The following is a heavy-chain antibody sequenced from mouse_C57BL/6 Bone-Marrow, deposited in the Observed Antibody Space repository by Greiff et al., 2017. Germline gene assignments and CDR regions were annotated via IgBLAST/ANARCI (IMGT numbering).Heavy chain of an antibody. Sequence: VQLQQSGPVLVKPGASVKMSCKASGYTFTNYFMNWVKQRPGQGLEWIGNINPSNGGTNYNEKFKSKATLTVDKSSSTAYMQLSRLTSEDSAVYFCARKPAYYSNFWFAYWGQGTLVTVSA. V-gene: IGHV1-53*01. CDR3: ARKPAYYSNFWFAY. D-gene: IGHD2-5*01. CDR2: INPSNGGT. J-gene: IGHJ3*01. CDR1: GYTFTNYF.